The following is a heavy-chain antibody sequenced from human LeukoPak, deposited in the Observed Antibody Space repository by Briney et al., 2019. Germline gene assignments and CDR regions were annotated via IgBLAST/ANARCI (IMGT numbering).Heavy chain of an antibody. J-gene: IGHJ6*03. CDR1: GFTFSNYG. CDR3: ARLSAAGNDDYYMDV. V-gene: IGHV3-33*08. D-gene: IGHD6-13*01. CDR2: IWYDGSNK. Sequence: GGSLRLSCAASGFTFSNYGMHWVRQAPGKGLEWVAVIWYDGSNKYYADSVKGRFTISRDNSKNTLYLQMNSLRAEDTAVYYCARLSAAGNDDYYMDVWGKGTTVTVSS.